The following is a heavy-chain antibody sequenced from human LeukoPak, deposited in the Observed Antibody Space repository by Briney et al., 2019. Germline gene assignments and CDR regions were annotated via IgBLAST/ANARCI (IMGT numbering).Heavy chain of an antibody. CDR3: ARVRDYPS. J-gene: IGHJ5*02. V-gene: IGHV1-18*01. CDR2: ISAYNGNT. Sequence: ASVKVSCKASGYTFTSYGISWVRQAPGQGLERMGWISAYNGNTNYAQKLQGRVTMTTDTSTSTAYMELSRLIFDDTAVYCCARVRDYPSWGQGTLVTVSS. D-gene: IGHD5-24*01. CDR1: GYTFTSYG.